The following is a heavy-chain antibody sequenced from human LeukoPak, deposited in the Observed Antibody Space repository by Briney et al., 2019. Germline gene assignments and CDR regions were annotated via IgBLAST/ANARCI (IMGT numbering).Heavy chain of an antibody. V-gene: IGHV4-59*08. CDR1: GGSINNHY. J-gene: IGHJ3*02. Sequence: PSETLSFTCIVSGGSINNHYWTWIRQTPGKGLEWIGDIHYTGTTKYNPSLKGRVTISIDTSKNQFSLELSFVTATDTAVYFCATNRAGTYDRPFDIWGQGTMVTVSS. CDR3: ATNRAGTYDRPFDI. CDR2: IHYTGTT. D-gene: IGHD5-12*01.